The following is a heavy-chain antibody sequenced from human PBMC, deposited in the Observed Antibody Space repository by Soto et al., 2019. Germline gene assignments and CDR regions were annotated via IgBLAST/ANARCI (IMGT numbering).Heavy chain of an antibody. CDR1: GYTFTSYG. D-gene: IGHD3-9*01. J-gene: IGHJ6*02. Sequence: VKVSCKASGYTFTSYGISWVRQAPGQGLEWMGWISAYNGNTNYAQKLQGRVTMTTDTSTSTAYMELRSLRSDDTAVYYCARGVLTGYRYYYYYGMDVWGQGTTVTVSS. CDR3: ARGVLTGYRYYYYYGMDV. V-gene: IGHV1-18*01. CDR2: ISAYNGNT.